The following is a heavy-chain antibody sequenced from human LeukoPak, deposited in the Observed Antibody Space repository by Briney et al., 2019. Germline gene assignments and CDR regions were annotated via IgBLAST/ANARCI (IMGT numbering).Heavy chain of an antibody. V-gene: IGHV4-4*02. Sequence: SETLSLTCTVSGDSISSSNWWNWVRLPPGKGLDWIGEISHTGSTKYSPSLKDRVTISKDNSKNQFSLKLNSVTAADTATYYCTRSSGWWSLDYWGQGALVTISS. D-gene: IGHD6-19*01. CDR3: TRSSGWWSLDY. CDR2: ISHTGST. CDR1: GDSISSSNW. J-gene: IGHJ4*02.